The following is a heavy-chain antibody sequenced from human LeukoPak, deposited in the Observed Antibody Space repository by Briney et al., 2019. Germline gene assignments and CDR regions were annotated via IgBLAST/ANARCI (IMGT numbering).Heavy chain of an antibody. D-gene: IGHD3-10*01. Sequence: SETLSLTCAVYGGSFSGYYWSWIRQPPGKGLEWIGEINHSGSTNYNPSLKSRVTISVDTSKNQFSLKLSSVTAADTAVYYCARVRTGSQCDSWGRGTLVIVSS. CDR1: GGSFSGYY. J-gene: IGHJ5*01. CDR2: INHSGST. CDR3: ARVRTGSQCDS. V-gene: IGHV4-34*01.